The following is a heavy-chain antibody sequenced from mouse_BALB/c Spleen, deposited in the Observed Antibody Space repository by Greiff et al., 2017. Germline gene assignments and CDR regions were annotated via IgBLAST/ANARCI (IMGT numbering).Heavy chain of an antibody. D-gene: IGHD2-4*01. Sequence: EVQLQESGPELVKPGASVKMSCKASGYTFTSYVMHWVKQKPGQGLEWIGYINPYNDGTKYNEKFKGKATLTSDKSSSTAYMELSSLTSEDSAVYYCARGGVYYDYRFAYWGQGTLVTVSA. J-gene: IGHJ3*01. V-gene: IGHV1-14*01. CDR3: ARGGVYYDYRFAY. CDR1: GYTFTSYV. CDR2: INPYNDGT.